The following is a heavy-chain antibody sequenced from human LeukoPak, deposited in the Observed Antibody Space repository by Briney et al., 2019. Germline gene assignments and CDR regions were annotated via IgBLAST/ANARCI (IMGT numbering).Heavy chain of an antibody. J-gene: IGHJ6*03. CDR3: ARVSPEGQQWLVHYYYYMDV. V-gene: IGHV3-21*01. CDR2: ISSSSSYI. Sequence: GGSLRLSCAASGFTFSSYSMNWVRQAPGKGLEWVSCISSSSSYIFYADSIKGRFTISRDNAKNSLYLQMNSQRAEDTAVYYCARVSPEGQQWLVHYYYYMDVWGKGTTVTVSS. D-gene: IGHD6-19*01. CDR1: GFTFSSYS.